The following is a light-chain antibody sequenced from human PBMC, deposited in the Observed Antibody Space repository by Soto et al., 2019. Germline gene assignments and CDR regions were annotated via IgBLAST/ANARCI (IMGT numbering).Light chain of an antibody. J-gene: IGKJ2*01. Sequence: DIQMTQSPSSLSASVGDRATITCRASQSISSYLNWYQQKPGKAPKILIYAASSLQSGVPSRFSGSRSGTALTLTISSLPPEDFATYYCQQSYNTPYTFGQGTKLELK. CDR1: QSISSY. CDR3: QQSYNTPYT. V-gene: IGKV1-39*01. CDR2: AAS.